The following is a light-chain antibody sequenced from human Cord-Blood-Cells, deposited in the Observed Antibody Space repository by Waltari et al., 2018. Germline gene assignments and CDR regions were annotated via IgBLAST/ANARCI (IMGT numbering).Light chain of an antibody. J-gene: IGLJ2*01. V-gene: IGLV2-23*01. Sequence: QSALTQPASVSGSPGQSITISCTGTSSDVGSYNLVYWSQQHPGKDPKLMIYEGSKRPSGVSNRFSGSKSGNTASLTISGLQAEDEADYYCCSYAGSSTLGVFGGGTKLTVL. CDR2: EGS. CDR3: CSYAGSSTLGV. CDR1: SSDVGSYNL.